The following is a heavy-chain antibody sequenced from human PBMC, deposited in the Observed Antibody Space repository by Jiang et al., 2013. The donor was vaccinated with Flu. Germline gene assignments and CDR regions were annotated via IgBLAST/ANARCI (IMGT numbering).Heavy chain of an antibody. J-gene: IGHJ4*02. CDR3: AREGAAMPNDGFDY. CDR1: GFTFSSYA. CDR2: ISYDGSNK. V-gene: IGHV3-30*01. Sequence: VQLVESGGGVVQPGRSLRLSCAASGFTFSSYAMHWVRQAPGKGLEWVAVISYDGSNKYYADSVKGRFTISRDNSKNTLYLQMNSLRAEDTAVYYCAREGAAMPNDGFDYWGQGTLVTVSS. D-gene: IGHD2-2*01.